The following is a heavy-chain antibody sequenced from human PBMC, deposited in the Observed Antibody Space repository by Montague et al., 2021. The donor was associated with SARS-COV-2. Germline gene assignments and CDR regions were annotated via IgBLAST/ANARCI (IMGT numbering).Heavy chain of an antibody. CDR2: ISNDGTKK. CDR3: ARGGYCDTSGYYLDY. CDR1: GFTFSYYA. V-gene: IGHV3-30-3*01. Sequence: SLRLSCAASGFTFSYYAMHWVRQTPGKGLEWVAVISNDGTKKYHADTVKGRFTISRDNSKNTLYLQTNSLRAEDTAVYYCARGGYCDTSGYYLDYWGQGTLVTVSS. J-gene: IGHJ4*02. D-gene: IGHD3-22*01.